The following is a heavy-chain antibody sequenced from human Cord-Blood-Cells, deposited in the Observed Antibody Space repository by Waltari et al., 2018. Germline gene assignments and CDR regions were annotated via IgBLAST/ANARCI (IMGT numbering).Heavy chain of an antibody. CDR2: TYYRSKWYN. V-gene: IGHV6-1*01. CDR1: GDSVSSNRAA. D-gene: IGHD1-1*01. Sequence: QVQLQQSGPGLVKPSQTLALTCAISGDSVSSNRAAWNWIRQSPSRGLEWLGRTYYRSKWYNDYAVSVKSRITINPDTSKNQFSLQLNSVTPEDTAVYYCARGSTNWNDASFDYWGQGTLVTVSS. CDR3: ARGSTNWNDASFDY. J-gene: IGHJ4*02.